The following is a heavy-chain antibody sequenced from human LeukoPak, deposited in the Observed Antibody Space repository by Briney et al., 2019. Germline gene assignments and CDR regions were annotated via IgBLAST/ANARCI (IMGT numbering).Heavy chain of an antibody. V-gene: IGHV3-23*01. CDR1: GCTFSSYA. D-gene: IGHD2-2*01. Sequence: GGSLRLSCAASGCTFSSYAMSWVRQAPGKGLEWVSAISGSGGSTYYADFVKGWFTITRDNSKNTLYLQMNSRSADDTAVYYCAEDFDIAGPAGWDDAFDIWGQGTMVTVSS. CDR2: ISGSGGST. CDR3: AEDFDIAGPAGWDDAFDI. J-gene: IGHJ3*02.